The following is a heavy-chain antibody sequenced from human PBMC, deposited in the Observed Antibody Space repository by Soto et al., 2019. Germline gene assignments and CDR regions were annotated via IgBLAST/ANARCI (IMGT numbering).Heavy chain of an antibody. CDR3: ATQKVPNAFDI. V-gene: IGHV4-34*01. D-gene: IGHD3-10*01. J-gene: IGHJ3*02. CDR1: GGSFSGYY. CDR2: INHSGST. Sequence: SETLSLTSAVYGGSFSGYYGSWIRQPPGKGLEWIGEINHSGSTNYNPSLKSRVTISVDTSKNQFSLKLSSVTAADTAVYYCATQKVPNAFDIWGQGTMVTVSS.